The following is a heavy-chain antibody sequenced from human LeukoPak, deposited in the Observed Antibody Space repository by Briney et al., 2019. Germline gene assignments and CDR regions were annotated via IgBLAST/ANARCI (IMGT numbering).Heavy chain of an antibody. CDR3: VRDQNWAFDY. J-gene: IGHJ4*02. Sequence: GGSLRLSCAASGFTFSSYSMNWVRQAPGKGLEWVSYIISSSDYTQYADSVKGRFTISRDSAQNSLYLQMNSLRVEDTAVYFFVRDQNWAFDYWGQGALVTVSS. CDR2: IISSSDYT. V-gene: IGHV3-21*01. CDR1: GFTFSSYS. D-gene: IGHD7-27*01.